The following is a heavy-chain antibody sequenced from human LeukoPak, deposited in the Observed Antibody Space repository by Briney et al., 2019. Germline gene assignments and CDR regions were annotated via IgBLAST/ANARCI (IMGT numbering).Heavy chain of an antibody. CDR1: GITVSTNY. Sequence: RGSLRLSCAASGITVSTNYMSWVRQAPGKGLEWVSIIYSGGATFYADSVKGRFTISRENSKNTLWLQMNSLRAEDTAVYYCARLHYDVLTGPFDYWGQGTLVTVSS. CDR2: IYSGGAT. V-gene: IGHV3-66*04. J-gene: IGHJ4*02. D-gene: IGHD3-9*01. CDR3: ARLHYDVLTGPFDY.